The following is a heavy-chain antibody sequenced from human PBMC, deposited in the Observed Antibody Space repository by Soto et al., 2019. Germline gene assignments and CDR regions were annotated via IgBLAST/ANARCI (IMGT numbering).Heavy chain of an antibody. D-gene: IGHD3-10*01. Sequence: GGSLRLSCAASGFTFSSYSMNWVRQAPGKGLEWVSYISSSSSTIYYADSVKGRFTISRDNAKNSLYLQMNSLRAEDTAVYYCARDLGGALYYYGSGNEELTGGQGTLVTVSS. CDR3: ARDLGGALYYYGSGNEELT. J-gene: IGHJ4*02. CDR1: GFTFSSYS. CDR2: ISSSSSTI. V-gene: IGHV3-48*01.